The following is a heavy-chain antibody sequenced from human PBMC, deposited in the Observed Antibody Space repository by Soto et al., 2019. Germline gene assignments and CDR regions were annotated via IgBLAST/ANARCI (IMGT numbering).Heavy chain of an antibody. V-gene: IGHV3-23*01. D-gene: IGHD6-13*01. CDR3: ANVARSSSWYKDY. CDR2: SSGSGGST. CDR1: GFTFSSYA. J-gene: IGHJ4*02. Sequence: EVQLLESGGGLVPPGGSLRLSCAASGFTFSSYAMSWVRQAPGKGLEWVSASSGSGGSTYYADSVKGRFTISRDNSKNTLYLQMNRLRAEDTAVYYCANVARSSSWYKDYWGQGTLVTVSS.